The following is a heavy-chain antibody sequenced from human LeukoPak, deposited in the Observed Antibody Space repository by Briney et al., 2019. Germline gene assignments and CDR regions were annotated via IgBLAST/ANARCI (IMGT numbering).Heavy chain of an antibody. CDR1: GYTLTDLS. D-gene: IGHD5-12*01. J-gene: IGHJ4*02. Sequence: ASVKVSSKVSGYTLTDLSMHWVRQAPGKGLEWMGGFDPEDGERIYAQKFQGRVTMTEDTSTDTAYMELSSLRSEDTAVYYCATEDAGYSGYDYLFDYWGQGTLVTVSS. V-gene: IGHV1-24*01. CDR2: FDPEDGER. CDR3: ATEDAGYSGYDYLFDY.